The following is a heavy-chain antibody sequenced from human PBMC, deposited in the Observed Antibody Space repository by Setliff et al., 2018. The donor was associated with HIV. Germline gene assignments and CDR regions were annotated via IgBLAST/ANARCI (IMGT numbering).Heavy chain of an antibody. CDR1: AGSITGYF. CDR3: ARGVTPPLSMFRGVLRFGYMDV. Sequence: SETLSLTCSVSAGSITGYFWTWIRQPPGKGLEWIGNIYQNGRTNYNASLKSRVTISVDTSKNQFSLKLGSVTAADTAVYYCARGVTPPLSMFRGVLRFGYMDVWGKGTTVTVSS. D-gene: IGHD3-10*01. V-gene: IGHV4-59*12. J-gene: IGHJ6*03. CDR2: IYQNGRT.